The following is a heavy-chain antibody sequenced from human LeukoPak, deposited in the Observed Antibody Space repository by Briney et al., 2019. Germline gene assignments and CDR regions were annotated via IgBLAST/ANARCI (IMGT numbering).Heavy chain of an antibody. CDR3: AKGMYSSSPRGYYFDY. Sequence: GGPLRLSCAASGFTFDDYAMHWVRQAPGKGLEWVSGISWNSGSIGYADSVKGRFTISRDNSKNTLYLQMNSLRAEGTAVYYCAKGMYSSSPRGYYFDYWGQGTLVTVSS. CDR1: GFTFDDYA. D-gene: IGHD6-6*01. V-gene: IGHV3-9*01. J-gene: IGHJ4*02. CDR2: ISWNSGSI.